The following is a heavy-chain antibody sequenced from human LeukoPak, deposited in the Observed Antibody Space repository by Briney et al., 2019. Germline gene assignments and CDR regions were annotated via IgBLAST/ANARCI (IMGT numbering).Heavy chain of an antibody. CDR1: GYTFTRYD. V-gene: IGHV1-8*01. CDR2: MNPNSGNT. Sequence: ASVKVSCEASGYTFTRYDINWVRQATGQGLEWMGWMNPNSGNTGYAQKFQGRVTMTRNTSISTAYMELSSLRSEDTAVYYCARAGGYCGRISCPYYFDYWGQGSLVAVSS. D-gene: IGHD2-15*01. J-gene: IGHJ4*02. CDR3: ARAGGYCGRISCPYYFDY.